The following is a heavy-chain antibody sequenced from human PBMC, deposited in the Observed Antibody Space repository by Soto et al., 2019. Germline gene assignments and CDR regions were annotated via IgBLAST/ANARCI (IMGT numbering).Heavy chain of an antibody. J-gene: IGHJ4*02. CDR2: IIPIFATV. CDR1: GGSFSSNP. Sequence: QVQLVQSGSEVKKPGSPVKVSCKASGGSFSSNPISWVRQAPGQGLEWMAGIIPIFATVHYAQKFQGRVTITADESTSTAYMELTSLRSEDTAVYFCARGGRGYSSAPRYHFDYWGQGTLVTVSS. V-gene: IGHV1-69*01. D-gene: IGHD5-18*01. CDR3: ARGGRGYSSAPRYHFDY.